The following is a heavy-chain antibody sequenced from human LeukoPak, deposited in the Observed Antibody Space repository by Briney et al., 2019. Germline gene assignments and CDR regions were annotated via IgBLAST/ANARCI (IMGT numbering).Heavy chain of an antibody. CDR2: IYPGDSDT. Sequence: GESLKISCKGSGYSFTSYWIGWVRQMPGKGLEWMGIIYPGDSDTRYSPSFQGQVTISADKSISTAYLQWSSLKASDTAMYYCARQIDVWGSYRPDALDIWGQGTMVTVSS. D-gene: IGHD3-16*02. CDR1: GYSFTSYW. V-gene: IGHV5-51*01. J-gene: IGHJ3*02. CDR3: ARQIDVWGSYRPDALDI.